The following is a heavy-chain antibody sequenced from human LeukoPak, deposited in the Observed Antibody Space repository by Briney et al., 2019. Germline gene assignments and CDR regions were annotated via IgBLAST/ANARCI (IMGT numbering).Heavy chain of an antibody. D-gene: IGHD4-17*01. CDR2: IYTSGRT. CDR1: GGSISSDNYY. Sequence: KPSETLSLTCTVSGGSISSDNYYWSWIRQPAGKGLEWIGRIYTSGRTNYNPSLKSRVSVSVDTSKNQFSLKLSSVTAADTALYYCARADGDYSQFDHWGQGTLVTVSS. J-gene: IGHJ4*02. CDR3: ARADGDYSQFDH. V-gene: IGHV4-61*02.